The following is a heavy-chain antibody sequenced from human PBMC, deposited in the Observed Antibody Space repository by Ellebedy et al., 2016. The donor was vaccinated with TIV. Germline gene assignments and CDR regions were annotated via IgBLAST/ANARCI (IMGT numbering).Heavy chain of an antibody. V-gene: IGHV1-18*01. CDR2: ISAYNGNT. CDR3: ARADVLLWFGEFSD. J-gene: IGHJ4*02. D-gene: IGHD3-10*01. Sequence: ASVKVSCKASGGTFSSYAISWVRQAPGQGLEWMGWISAYNGNTNYAQKLQGRVTMTTDTSTSTAYMELRSLRSDDTAVYYCARADVLLWFGEFSDWGQGTLVTVSS. CDR1: GGTFSSYA.